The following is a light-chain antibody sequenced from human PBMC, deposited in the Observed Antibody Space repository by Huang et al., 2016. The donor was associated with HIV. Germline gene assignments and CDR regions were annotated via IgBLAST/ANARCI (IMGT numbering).Light chain of an antibody. Sequence: DIQMTQSPSSLSASVGDRVTVTCLASQSVATYLNWYQHKPDKAPKLLIYAASSLQSGVPTIFTGSGSGTNFTLTISSLQPEDFATYYCQQSYNFPPTFGQGTKVEIK. V-gene: IGKV1-39*01. CDR2: AAS. CDR1: QSVATY. CDR3: QQSYNFPPT. J-gene: IGKJ1*01.